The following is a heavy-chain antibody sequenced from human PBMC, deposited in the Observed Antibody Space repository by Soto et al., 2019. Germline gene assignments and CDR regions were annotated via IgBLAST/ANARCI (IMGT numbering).Heavy chain of an antibody. V-gene: IGHV3-74*01. CDR2: INNDGSNT. CDR3: ARDVSLVFDP. Sequence: GGSLRLSCAASGFTFSSYAMSWVRQAPGKGLVWVSHINNDGSNTNYADSVKGRFTISRDNAKNTLYLQMNSLRAEDTAVYYCARDVSLVFDPWGQGTLVTVSS. CDR1: GFTFSSYA. D-gene: IGHD2-8*02. J-gene: IGHJ5*02.